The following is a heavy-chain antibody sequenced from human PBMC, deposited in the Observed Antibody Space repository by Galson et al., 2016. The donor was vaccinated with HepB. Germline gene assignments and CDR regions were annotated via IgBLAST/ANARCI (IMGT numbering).Heavy chain of an antibody. CDR2: IYYTGST. Sequence: SETLSLTCTVSGDSISSTSDYWGWIRQPPGKGLEWIGNIYYTGSTYYNPSLKSRVTISVDTSKNQFSLKLSSVAAADTAVYYCARHRTRLASIAYWGQGTLVTVSS. V-gene: IGHV4-39*01. J-gene: IGHJ4*02. D-gene: IGHD6-19*01. CDR3: ARHRTRLASIAY. CDR1: GDSISSTSDY.